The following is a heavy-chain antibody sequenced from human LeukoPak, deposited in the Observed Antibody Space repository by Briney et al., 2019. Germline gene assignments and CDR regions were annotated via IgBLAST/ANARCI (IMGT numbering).Heavy chain of an antibody. CDR3: ARESLGGIN. J-gene: IGHJ4*02. D-gene: IGHD3-3*01. V-gene: IGHV3-23*01. CDR2: FSGSGGST. Sequence: GGSLRLSCAASGFTFSNYAMSWVRQAPGKGLEWVSAFSGSGGSTYYADSVKGRFTISRDNAKNSLYLQMNCLRAEDTAVYYCARESLGGINWGQGTLVTVSS. CDR1: GFTFSNYA.